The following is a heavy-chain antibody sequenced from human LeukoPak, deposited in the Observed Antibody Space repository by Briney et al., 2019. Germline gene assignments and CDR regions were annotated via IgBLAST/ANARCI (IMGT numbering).Heavy chain of an antibody. CDR3: ARGQYCYDSSGYYYPRY. V-gene: IGHV3-74*01. CDR2: INSDGSST. CDR1: GFTFSSYW. D-gene: IGHD3-22*01. Sequence: PGGSLRLSCAASGFTFSSYWMHWVRQAPGKGLVWVSRINSDGSSTSYADSVKGRFTISRDNAKNTLYLQMNSLRAEDTAVYYCARGQYCYDSSGYYYPRYWGQGTLVTVSS. J-gene: IGHJ4*02.